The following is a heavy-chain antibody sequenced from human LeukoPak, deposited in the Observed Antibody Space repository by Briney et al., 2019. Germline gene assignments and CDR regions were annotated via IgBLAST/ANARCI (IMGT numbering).Heavy chain of an antibody. CDR1: GFTFSSYA. CDR3: AGDLGIAAAGRSNWFDP. J-gene: IGHJ5*02. CDR2: ISYDGSNK. D-gene: IGHD6-13*01. Sequence: GGSLRLSCAASGFTFSSYAMHWVRQAPGKGLEWVAVISYDGSNKYYADSVKGRFTISRDNSKNTLYLQMNSLRAEDTAVYYCAGDLGIAAAGRSNWFDPWGQGTLVTVSS. V-gene: IGHV3-30-3*01.